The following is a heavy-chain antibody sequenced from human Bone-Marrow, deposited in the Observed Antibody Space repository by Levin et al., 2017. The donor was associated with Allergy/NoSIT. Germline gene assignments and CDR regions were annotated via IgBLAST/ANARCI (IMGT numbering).Heavy chain of an antibody. CDR3: TRSTVGSGNFEY. D-gene: IGHD1-1*01. V-gene: IGHV3-72*01. CDR1: GFTFSDHY. CDR2: SRDRNNGYTT. Sequence: PGGSLRLSCAASGFTFSDHYIDWVRQAPGKGLEWVGRSRDRNNGYTTEYAASVRGRFTVSRDDSKNSLLLQMNSLKTEDTAIYYCTRSTVGSGNFEYWGQGTLVTVSS. J-gene: IGHJ4*02.